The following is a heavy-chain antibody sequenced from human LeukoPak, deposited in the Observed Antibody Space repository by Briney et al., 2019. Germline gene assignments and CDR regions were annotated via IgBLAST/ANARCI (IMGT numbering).Heavy chain of an antibody. CDR3: ARGAPTCGGDCYSGIGAIDY. D-gene: IGHD2-21*02. Sequence: GGSLRLSCAASGFTFSDYYMSWIRQAPGKGLEWVSYISSSGSTIYYADSVRGRFTISRDNAKNSLYLQMNSLRAEDTAVYYCARGAPTCGGDCYSGIGAIDYWGQGTLVTVSS. V-gene: IGHV3-11*01. CDR2: ISSSGSTI. J-gene: IGHJ4*02. CDR1: GFTFSDYY.